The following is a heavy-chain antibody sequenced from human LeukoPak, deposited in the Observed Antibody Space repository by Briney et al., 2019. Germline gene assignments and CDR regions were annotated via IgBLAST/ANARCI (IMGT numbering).Heavy chain of an antibody. Sequence: GRPLRLSCAASGCTFSSYGMHWVRQAPGKGLEWVAVIWYDGSNKYYADSVKGRFTISRDNSKNTLYLQMNSLRAEDTAVYYCARGGATGDVFDYWGQGTLVTVSS. V-gene: IGHV3-33*01. D-gene: IGHD3-10*01. CDR1: GCTFSSYG. J-gene: IGHJ4*02. CDR3: ARGGATGDVFDY. CDR2: IWYDGSNK.